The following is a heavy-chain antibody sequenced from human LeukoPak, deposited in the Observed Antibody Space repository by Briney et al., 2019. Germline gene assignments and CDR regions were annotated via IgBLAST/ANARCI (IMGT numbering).Heavy chain of an antibody. CDR1: GYTFTSYG. D-gene: IGHD3-10*01. V-gene: IGHV1-18*01. Sequence: ASVKVSCKASGYTFTSYGISWGRQAPGQRLEWMGWLSAYNGNTNYAQKPQGRVTMTTDTSTSTAYMELRSLRSDDTDVYYCARDLNGLLWFGELLSPFDYWGQGTLVTVSS. CDR2: LSAYNGNT. J-gene: IGHJ4*02. CDR3: ARDLNGLLWFGELLSPFDY.